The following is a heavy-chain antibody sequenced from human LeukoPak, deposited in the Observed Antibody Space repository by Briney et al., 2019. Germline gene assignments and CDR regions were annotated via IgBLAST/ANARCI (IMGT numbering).Heavy chain of an antibody. J-gene: IGHJ4*02. Sequence: GGSLRLSCAASGFTFSSNAISWVRQAPGKGLEWVSAISGSGVGTYYADSVKGRFTISRDNSKNTLFLQMKSLRADDTAVYYCVKGEWVGELAPFDYWGQGTLVTVSS. D-gene: IGHD3-10*01. CDR1: GFTFSSNA. CDR3: VKGEWVGELAPFDY. V-gene: IGHV3-23*01. CDR2: ISGSGVGT.